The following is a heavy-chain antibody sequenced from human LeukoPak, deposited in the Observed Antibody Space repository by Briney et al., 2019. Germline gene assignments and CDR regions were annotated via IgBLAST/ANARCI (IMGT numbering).Heavy chain of an antibody. D-gene: IGHD1-26*01. CDR2: IIPILGIA. J-gene: IGHJ4*02. V-gene: IGHV1-69*04. Sequence: SVKVSCKASGGTFSSYAISWVRQAPGQGLEWMGRIIPILGIANYAQKFQGRVTITADKSTSTAYTELSSLGSEDTAVYYCARARAAGATTHIDYWGQGTLVTVSS. CDR1: GGTFSSYA. CDR3: ARARAAGATTHIDY.